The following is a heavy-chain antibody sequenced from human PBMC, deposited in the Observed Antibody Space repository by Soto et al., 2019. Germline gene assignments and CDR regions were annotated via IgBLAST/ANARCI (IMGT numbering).Heavy chain of an antibody. V-gene: IGHV4-31*03. Sequence: QVQLQESGPGLVKPSQTLSLTCTVSACSISSGGYYWSWIRQHPGKGLEWIGYIYYSGSSYYNPSLKSRVTIPIDTFKNHFSLKLCSVTATDTAVYYCARSISPWGQGTLVTVSS. CDR2: IYYSGSS. CDR3: ARSISP. D-gene: IGHD3-3*01. CDR1: ACSISSGGYY. J-gene: IGHJ5*02.